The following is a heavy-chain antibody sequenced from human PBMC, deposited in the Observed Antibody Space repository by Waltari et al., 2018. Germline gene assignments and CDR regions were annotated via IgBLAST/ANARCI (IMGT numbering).Heavy chain of an antibody. CDR1: GFTFSSYG. Sequence: VQLVESGGGVVRPGRSRRPSCSAAGFTFSSYGMHWVRQAPGKGLEWVAGIKQDGSEKYYADSVKGRFTISRDNAKNSLYLQMNSLRAEDTAVYYCATSGWYCFDYGGQGTLVTVSS. CDR2: IKQDGSEK. D-gene: IGHD6-19*01. V-gene: IGHV3-7*01. J-gene: IGHJ4*02. CDR3: ATSGWYCFDY.